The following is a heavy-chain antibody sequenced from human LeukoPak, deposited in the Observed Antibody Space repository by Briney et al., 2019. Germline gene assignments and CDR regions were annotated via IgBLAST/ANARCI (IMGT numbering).Heavy chain of an antibody. CDR3: ARGAIVGATHDAFDI. Sequence: RASVKVSCKASGYTFTSYHMHWVRQAPGQGLEWMGIINASGGSTSYAKKFQGRVTMTRDTATSTVYMELSSLRSEDTAVYYCARGAIVGATHDAFDIWGQGIMVTVSP. J-gene: IGHJ3*02. CDR1: GYTFTSYH. V-gene: IGHV1-46*01. D-gene: IGHD1-26*01. CDR2: INASGGST.